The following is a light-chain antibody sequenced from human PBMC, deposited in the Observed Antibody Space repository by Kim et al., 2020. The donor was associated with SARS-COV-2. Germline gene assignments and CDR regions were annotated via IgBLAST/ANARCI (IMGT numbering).Light chain of an antibody. CDR2: DVS. CDR3: CSYGGTSVV. CDR1: SSDVGDYKY. Sequence: QSALTQPRSVSGSPGQSVTISCTGTSSDVGDYKYVSWYQQRPDKIPKVMMYDVSQRPSGVPDRFSGSKSGNTASLTISGLQPEDEADYYCCSYGGTSVVFGGGTKVTVL. J-gene: IGLJ2*01. V-gene: IGLV2-11*01.